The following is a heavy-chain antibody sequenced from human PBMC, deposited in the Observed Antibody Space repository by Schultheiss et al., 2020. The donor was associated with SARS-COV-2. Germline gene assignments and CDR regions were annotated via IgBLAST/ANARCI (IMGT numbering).Heavy chain of an antibody. CDR1: GFTFSSYE. J-gene: IGHJ4*02. Sequence: GGSLRLSCAASGFTFSSYEMNWVRQAPGKGLEWVSYISSSGSTIYYADSVKGRFTISRDNAKNSLYLQMNSLRAEDTAVYYCAIPPHADYGDYVDYWGQGTLVTVSS. V-gene: IGHV3-48*03. CDR3: AIPPHADYGDYVDY. CDR2: ISSSGSTI. D-gene: IGHD4-17*01.